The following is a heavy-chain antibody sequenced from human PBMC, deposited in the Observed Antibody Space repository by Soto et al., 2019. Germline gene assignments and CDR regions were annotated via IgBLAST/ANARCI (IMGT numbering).Heavy chain of an antibody. CDR3: ARDIRNYDFWSGYALLYGMDV. CDR1: GFTFSSYA. CDR2: ISYDGSNK. Sequence: QVQLVESGGGVVQPGRSLRLSCAASGFTFSSYAMHWVRQAPGKGLEWVAVISYDGSNKYYADSVKGRFTISRDNSKNTLYLQMNSLRAEDTAVYYCARDIRNYDFWSGYALLYGMDVWGQGTTVTVSS. J-gene: IGHJ6*02. D-gene: IGHD3-3*01. V-gene: IGHV3-30-3*01.